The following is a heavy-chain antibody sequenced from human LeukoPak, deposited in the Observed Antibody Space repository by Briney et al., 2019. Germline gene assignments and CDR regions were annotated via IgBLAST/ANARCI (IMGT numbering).Heavy chain of an antibody. CDR1: GYIFTSYG. D-gene: IGHD3-16*01. CDR3: ARGELGGDDYVWGTPVTDY. J-gene: IGHJ4*02. CDR2: ISSQYGNT. Sequence: ASVTVSCKTSGYIFTSYGISWARQAPGQGLEWMGWISSQYGNTNYAQKLQGRVTLTTDSSTSTAYMELRSLRSDDTAVYYCARGELGGDDYVWGTPVTDYWGQGTLVTVSS. V-gene: IGHV1-18*01.